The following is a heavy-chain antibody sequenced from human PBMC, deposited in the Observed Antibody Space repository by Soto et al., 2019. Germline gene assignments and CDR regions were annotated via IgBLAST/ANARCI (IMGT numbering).Heavy chain of an antibody. J-gene: IGHJ4*02. Sequence: QVQLVQSGAEVKKPGSSVKVSCKASGGTFSSYAISWVRQAPGQGLEWMGGIIPIFGTANYAQKFQGRVTITADEYTNKEYMELSSLRSEDTAVYYCARDRYCSGGRCYSFDYWGQGTLVTVSS. V-gene: IGHV1-69*01. CDR2: IIPIFGTA. CDR3: ARDRYCSGGRCYSFDY. CDR1: GGTFSSYA. D-gene: IGHD2-15*01.